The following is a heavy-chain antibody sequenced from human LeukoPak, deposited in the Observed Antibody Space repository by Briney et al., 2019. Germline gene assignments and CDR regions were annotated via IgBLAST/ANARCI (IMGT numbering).Heavy chain of an antibody. V-gene: IGHV4-59*01. Sequence: SETLSLTCTVSGGSINSYYWSWIRQPPGKGLEWIGYIYSSGGTNYNPSLKSRLTISVDTSKNQFSLKLTSVTSADTAVYYCARELLWFGELLGAFDIWGQGTMVTVSS. D-gene: IGHD3-10*01. CDR1: GGSINSYY. CDR2: IYSSGGT. J-gene: IGHJ3*02. CDR3: ARELLWFGELLGAFDI.